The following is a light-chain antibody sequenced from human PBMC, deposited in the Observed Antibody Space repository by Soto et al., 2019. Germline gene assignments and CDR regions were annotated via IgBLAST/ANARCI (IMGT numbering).Light chain of an antibody. V-gene: IGLV1-44*01. J-gene: IGLJ2*01. Sequence: QPVLTQPPSASGTPGQRDTISCSGSSSNIGSNTVNWYQQLPGTAPKLLIYSHNQRPSGVPDRFSGSKSGTSASLAISGLQFEDEADYYCAAWDDSLRGPVFGGGTKLTVL. CDR3: AAWDDSLRGPV. CDR1: SSNIGSNT. CDR2: SHN.